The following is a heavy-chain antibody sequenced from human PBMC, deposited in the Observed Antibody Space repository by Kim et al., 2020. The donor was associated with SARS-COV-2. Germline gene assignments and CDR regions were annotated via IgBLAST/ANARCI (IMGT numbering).Heavy chain of an antibody. CDR1: GGSISSSSYY. Sequence: SETLSLTCTVSGGSISSSSYYWGWIRQPPGKGLEWIGSIYYSGSTYYNPSLKSRVTISVDTSKNQFSLKLSSVTAADTAVYYCARHKKQQLGLDPWGQGTLVTVSS. J-gene: IGHJ5*02. CDR3: ARHKKQQLGLDP. CDR2: IYYSGST. V-gene: IGHV4-39*01. D-gene: IGHD6-13*01.